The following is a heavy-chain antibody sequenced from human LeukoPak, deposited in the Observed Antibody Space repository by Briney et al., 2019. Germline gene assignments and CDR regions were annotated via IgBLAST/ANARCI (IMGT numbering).Heavy chain of an antibody. CDR1: GFTFSSYG. V-gene: IGHV3-30*03. CDR2: ISYDGSNK. D-gene: IGHD4-23*01. J-gene: IGHJ3*02. Sequence: GGSLRLSCAASGFTFSSYGMHWVRQAPGKGLEWVAVISYDGSNKYYADSVKGRFTISRDNSKNTLYLQMNSLRAEDTAVYYCARDLIHGRWSGIWGQGTMVTVSS. CDR3: ARDLIHGRWSGI.